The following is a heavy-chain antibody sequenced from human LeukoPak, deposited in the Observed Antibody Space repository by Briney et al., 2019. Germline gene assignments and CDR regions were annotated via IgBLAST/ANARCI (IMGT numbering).Heavy chain of an antibody. J-gene: IGHJ5*02. V-gene: IGHV1-69*13. CDR2: IIPIFGTA. CDR3: ARVCPLGFDGSGGHNWFDP. D-gene: IGHD3-10*01. CDR1: GGTFSSYA. Sequence: SVKVSCKASGGTFSSYAISWVRQAPGQGLEWMGGIIPIFGTANYAQKFQGRVTITADESTSTAYMELSSLRSEDTAVYYCARVCPLGFDGSGGHNWFDPWGQGTLVTVSS.